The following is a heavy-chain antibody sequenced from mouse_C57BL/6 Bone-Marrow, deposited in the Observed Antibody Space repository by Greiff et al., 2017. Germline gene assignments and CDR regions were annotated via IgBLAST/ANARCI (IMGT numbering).Heavy chain of an antibody. CDR1: GYTFTSYG. Sequence: QVQLQQSGAELARPGASVKLSCKASGYTFTSYGISWVKQRTGQGLEWIGEIYPRSGNTYYNEKFKGKATLTADKSSSTAYMELRSLTSEDSAVXFCARRGYGSSYWYFDVWGTGTTVTVSS. D-gene: IGHD1-1*01. J-gene: IGHJ1*03. V-gene: IGHV1-81*01. CDR2: IYPRSGNT. CDR3: ARRGYGSSYWYFDV.